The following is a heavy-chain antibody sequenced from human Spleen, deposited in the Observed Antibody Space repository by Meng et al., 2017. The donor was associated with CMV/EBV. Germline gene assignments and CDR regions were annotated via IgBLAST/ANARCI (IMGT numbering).Heavy chain of an antibody. Sequence: SLKISFAAAGFTFDEYAMPWVRQAPGKGLEWVSGISWNSGSIGYADSVKGRFTISRDNAKNSLYLQMNSLRAEDTALYYCAKDIDSSSSFDAFDIWGQGTMVTVSS. J-gene: IGHJ3*02. D-gene: IGHD6-13*01. CDR1: GFTFDEYA. CDR2: ISWNSGSI. CDR3: AKDIDSSSSFDAFDI. V-gene: IGHV3-9*01.